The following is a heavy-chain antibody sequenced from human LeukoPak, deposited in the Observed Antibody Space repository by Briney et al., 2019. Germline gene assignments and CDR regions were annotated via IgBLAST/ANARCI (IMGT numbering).Heavy chain of an antibody. D-gene: IGHD2/OR15-2a*01. V-gene: IGHV4-59*11. CDR1: GDSISSHY. CDR2: FYDSGST. Sequence: PSETLSLTCSVSGDSISSHYWSWIRQPPGKGLEWIGFFYDSGSTNYKSSLKSRVTMSVDTSKNQFSLKLSSVTAADTAVYYCARVLQNYYHLVVWGTGTTVTVSS. J-gene: IGHJ6*03. CDR3: ARVLQNYYHLVV.